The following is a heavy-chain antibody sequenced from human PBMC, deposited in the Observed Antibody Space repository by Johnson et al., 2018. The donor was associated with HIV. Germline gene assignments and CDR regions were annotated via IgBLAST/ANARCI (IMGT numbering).Heavy chain of an antibody. Sequence: VQLVESGGGLVKPGGSLRLSCAASGFTFDDYGMSWVRQAPGKGLEWVSGINWNGGSTGYADSVKGRFTISRDNSKNTVYLQMNSLRAEDTAVYYCASSTVMMTDDAFDIWGQGTVVTVSP. CDR1: GFTFDDYG. CDR2: INWNGGST. D-gene: IGHD4-11*01. V-gene: IGHV3-20*04. J-gene: IGHJ3*02. CDR3: ASSTVMMTDDAFDI.